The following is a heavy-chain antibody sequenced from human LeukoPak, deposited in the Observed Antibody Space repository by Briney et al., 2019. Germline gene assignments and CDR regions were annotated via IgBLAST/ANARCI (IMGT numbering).Heavy chain of an antibody. Sequence: GGSLRLSCAASGFTFSSYGMSWVRQAPGKGLEWVSAISGSGGSTYYADSVKGRFTIFRDNSKNTLYLQMNSLRAEDTVLYYCAKRGRGKVGADDYWGQGTLVTVSS. D-gene: IGHD1-26*01. CDR1: GFTFSSYG. CDR3: AKRGRGKVGADDY. V-gene: IGHV3-23*01. CDR2: ISGSGGST. J-gene: IGHJ4*02.